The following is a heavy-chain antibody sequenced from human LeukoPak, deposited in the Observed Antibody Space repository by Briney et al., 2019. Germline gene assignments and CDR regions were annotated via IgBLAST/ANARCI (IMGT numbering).Heavy chain of an antibody. CDR1: GGSFSGYY. J-gene: IGHJ6*02. D-gene: IGHD2-2*01. CDR2: INYSGST. V-gene: IGHV4-34*01. Sequence: SETLSLTCAVYGGSFSGYYWSWIRQPPGKGLEWIGEINYSGSTNYNPSLKSRVTISVDTSKNQFSLKLSSVTAADTAVYYCARGIVVVPAAIGLDVWGQGTTVTVSS. CDR3: ARGIVVVPAAIGLDV.